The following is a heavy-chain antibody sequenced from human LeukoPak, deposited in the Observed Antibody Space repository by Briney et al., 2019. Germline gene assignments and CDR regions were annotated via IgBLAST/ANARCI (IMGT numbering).Heavy chain of an antibody. CDR3: ATSYDGKTAPYDL. CDR2: MCPSGRT. V-gene: IGHV4-4*08. J-gene: IGHJ5*02. Sequence: SETLSLTCTVSNDSISSYCCSWVRQPPGKGLEWIGFMCPSGRTDYNPSLKSRVTMSIDTSKNQLSMELRFLTAADTAVYYCATSYDGKTAPYDLWGHGTLVTVSS. D-gene: IGHD4-23*01. CDR1: NDSISSYC.